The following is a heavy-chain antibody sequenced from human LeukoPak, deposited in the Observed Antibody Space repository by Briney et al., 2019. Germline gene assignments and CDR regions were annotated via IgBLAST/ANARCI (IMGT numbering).Heavy chain of an antibody. V-gene: IGHV1-69*04. D-gene: IGHD3-10*01. J-gene: IGHJ4*02. Sequence: SVEVSCKASGGTFSSYAISWVRQAPGQGLEWMGRIIPILGIANYAQKFQGRVTITADKSTSTAYMELSSLRSEDTAVYYCARDVGQDYYGSGSYYTPFDYWGQGTLVTVSS. CDR1: GGTFSSYA. CDR2: IIPILGIA. CDR3: ARDVGQDYYGSGSYYTPFDY.